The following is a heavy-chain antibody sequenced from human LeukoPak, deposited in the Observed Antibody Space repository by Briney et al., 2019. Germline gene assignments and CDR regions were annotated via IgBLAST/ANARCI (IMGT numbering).Heavy chain of an antibody. CDR1: GISVKENY. CDR3: ARDVEQWLVRVYYFDY. J-gene: IGHJ4*02. D-gene: IGHD6-19*01. Sequence: GGSLRLPCAAFGISVKENYMNWVRQAPGKGLEWVSYISSGSTTIYYADSVKGRFPISRDNAKNSLYLQMNSLRAEDTAVYYCARDVEQWLVRVYYFDYWGQGTLVTVSS. V-gene: IGHV3-48*01. CDR2: ISSGSTTI.